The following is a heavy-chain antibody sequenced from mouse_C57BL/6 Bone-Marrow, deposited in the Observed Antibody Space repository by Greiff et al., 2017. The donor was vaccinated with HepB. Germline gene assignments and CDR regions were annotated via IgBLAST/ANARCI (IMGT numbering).Heavy chain of an antibody. J-gene: IGHJ1*03. CDR3: AIHYYYGSSYYWHFDV. Sequence: EVQLQQSGPELVKPGASVKISCKASGYSFTDYNMNWVKQSNGKSLEWIGVINPNYGTTSYNQKFKGKATLTVDQSSSTAYMQLNSLTSEDSAVYYCAIHYYYGSSYYWHFDVWGTGTTVTVSS. D-gene: IGHD1-1*01. CDR2: INPNYGTT. CDR1: GYSFTDYN. V-gene: IGHV1-39*01.